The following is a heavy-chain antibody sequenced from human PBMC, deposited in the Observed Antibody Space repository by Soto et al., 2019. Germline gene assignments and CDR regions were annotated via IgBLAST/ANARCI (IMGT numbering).Heavy chain of an antibody. CDR1: GYAFINHN. D-gene: IGHD2-2*01. V-gene: IGHV1-8*01. CDR2: MNPKSGNT. CDR3: ERDIILEPAASNWFYP. Sequence: QVQLVQSGAEVKKPGASVRVSCKASGYAFINHNINWVRQATGQGLAWMGWMNPKSGNTGYAQKFQGRDTMTRSTSIRTASRERTSLTAEDTAVYYCERDIILEPAASNWFYPWGQGTLVTVSS. J-gene: IGHJ5*02.